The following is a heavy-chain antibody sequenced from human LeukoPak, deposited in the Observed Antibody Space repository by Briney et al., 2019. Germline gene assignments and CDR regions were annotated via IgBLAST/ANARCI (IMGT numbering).Heavy chain of an antibody. D-gene: IGHD2-15*01. CDR2: VNPNSGGT. CDR3: AGVRYCSGGSCYFYGY. V-gene: IGHV1-2*02. Sequence: ASVKVSCKASGYTFTGYYMHWVRQAPGQGLEWMGWVNPNSGGTNYAQKFQGRVTMTRDTSISTAYMELSRLRSDDTAVYYCAGVRYCSGGSCYFYGYWGQGTLVTVSS. J-gene: IGHJ4*02. CDR1: GYTFTGYY.